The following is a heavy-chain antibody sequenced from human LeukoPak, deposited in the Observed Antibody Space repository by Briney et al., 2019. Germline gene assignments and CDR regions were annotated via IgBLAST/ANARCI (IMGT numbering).Heavy chain of an antibody. V-gene: IGHV4-39*07. CDR2: IDYSGTT. CDR1: GGSISSSSHY. J-gene: IGHJ4*02. CDR3: AREGDGYNNLDY. Sequence: PSETLSLTCTVSGGSISSSSHYWGWIRQSPGKGLEWIGSIDYSGTTSYNPSLKGRVTISVDRSKNQFSLKLYSVTAADTAVYYCAREGDGYNNLDYWGQGTLVTVSS. D-gene: IGHD5-24*01.